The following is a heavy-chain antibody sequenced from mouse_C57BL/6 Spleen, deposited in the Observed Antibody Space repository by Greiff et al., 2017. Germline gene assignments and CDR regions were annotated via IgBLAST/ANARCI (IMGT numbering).Heavy chain of an antibody. CDR3: AAITTESGYYAMDY. Sequence: VKQSCKASGYTFTRYWMHWVKQRPIQGLEWIGNIDPSDSETHYNQKFKDKATLTVDKSSSTAYMQLSSLTSEDSEVYYCAAITTESGYYAMDYWGQGTSVTVSS. D-gene: IGHD1-2*01. CDR2: IDPSDSET. CDR1: GYTFTRYW. J-gene: IGHJ4*01. V-gene: IGHV1-52*01.